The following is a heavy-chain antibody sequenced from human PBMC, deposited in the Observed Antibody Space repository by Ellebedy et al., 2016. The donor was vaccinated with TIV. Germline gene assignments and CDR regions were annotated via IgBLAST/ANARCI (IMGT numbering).Heavy chain of an antibody. V-gene: IGHV4-59*11. CDR1: GVSLSGHY. J-gene: IGHJ4*02. CDR3: ARGRPWLVRGHFDY. Sequence: MPSETLSLTCTVSGVSLSGHYWSWIRQPPAKLLDYIGYIYYTGSTTYNPSLKSRVPMSIDTSKNQFSLKLSSVTAGDTAVYYCARGRPWLVRGHFDYWGQGTQVTVSS. CDR2: IYYTGST. D-gene: IGHD6-19*01.